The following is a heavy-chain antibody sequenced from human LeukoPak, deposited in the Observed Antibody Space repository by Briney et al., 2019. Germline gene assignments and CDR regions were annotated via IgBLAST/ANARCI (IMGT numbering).Heavy chain of an antibody. CDR3: TKDPNGDYVGAFDP. Sequence: GGSLRLSCAASGFSFSSFAMTWVRQAPGKGLEWVSSITGGHYPTYNTDPVKGRFTISRDNSKNTLYLQMNSLRADDTAVYYCTKDPNGDYVGAFDPWGQGTLVTVSS. CDR2: ITGGHYPT. CDR1: GFSFSSFA. V-gene: IGHV3-23*01. D-gene: IGHD4-17*01. J-gene: IGHJ5*02.